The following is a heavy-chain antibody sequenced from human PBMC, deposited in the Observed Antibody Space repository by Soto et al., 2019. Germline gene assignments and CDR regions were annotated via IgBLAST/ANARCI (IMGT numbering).Heavy chain of an antibody. CDR2: IYSGGST. Sequence: GGSLRLSCAASGFTVNSNYMSWVRQAPGKGLEWVSVIYSGGSTYYVDSVKGRFTISRDNAKSSLYLQMNSLRAEDTAVYYCARALTTSDYYYYYGMDVWGQGTTVTVSS. D-gene: IGHD4-17*01. V-gene: IGHV3-53*01. CDR3: ARALTTSDYYYYYGMDV. J-gene: IGHJ6*02. CDR1: GFTVNSNY.